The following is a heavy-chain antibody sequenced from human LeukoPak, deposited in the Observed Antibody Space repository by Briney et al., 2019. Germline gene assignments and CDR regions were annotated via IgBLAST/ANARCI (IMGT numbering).Heavy chain of an antibody. CDR2: IRYDGSNK. CDR3: AKDLGYSYGFDY. J-gene: IGHJ4*02. Sequence: PGGSLRLSCAAPGFTFSSYGMHWVRQAPGKGLEWVAFIRYDGSNKYYADSVKGRFTISRDNSKNTLYLQMNSLRAEDTAVYYCAKDLGYSYGFDYWGQGTLVTVSS. D-gene: IGHD5-18*01. V-gene: IGHV3-30*02. CDR1: GFTFSSYG.